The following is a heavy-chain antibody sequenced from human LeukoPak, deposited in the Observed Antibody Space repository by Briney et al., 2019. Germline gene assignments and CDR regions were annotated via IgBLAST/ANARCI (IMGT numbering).Heavy chain of an antibody. CDR1: GGSISSFF. CDR2: IFSSGST. V-gene: IGHV4-59*01. CDR3: ARDTGSYYLGGSWFDP. J-gene: IGHJ5*02. Sequence: PSETLSLTCTVSGGSISSFFWSWIRQPPGEGLEWIGSIFSSGSTNYNTSLRSRVSISLDTSKNQFSLKLGSVTAADTAVYFCARDTGSYYLGGSWFDPWGQGTLVTVSS. D-gene: IGHD1-26*01.